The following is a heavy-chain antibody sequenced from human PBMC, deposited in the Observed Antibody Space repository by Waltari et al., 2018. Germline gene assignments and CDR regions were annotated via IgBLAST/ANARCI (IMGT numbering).Heavy chain of an antibody. CDR3: AKGSGSKNGPWDY. D-gene: IGHD3-10*01. Sequence: EVRLLESGGGLVQPGGSLRLSCAASGFTFTSSAMSWVRQAPGKGLEWVSAISGSGGSTYYADSVKGRFTISRDNSKNTLYLQMNSLRAEDTAVYYCAKGSGSKNGPWDYWGQGTLVTVSS. CDR1: GFTFTSSA. V-gene: IGHV3-23*01. CDR2: ISGSGGST. J-gene: IGHJ4*02.